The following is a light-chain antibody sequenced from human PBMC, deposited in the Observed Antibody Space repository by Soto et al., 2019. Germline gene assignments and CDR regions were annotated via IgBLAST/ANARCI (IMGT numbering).Light chain of an antibody. CDR2: DVS. J-gene: IGLJ1*01. CDR3: SSYTSTTSSTV. CDR1: SSDVGGNKY. Sequence: QPASVSGSPGQSITISCTGTSSDVGGNKYVSWYQQHPGKAPKLIIYDVSNRASGVSDRFSGSKSGNTASLTISGLQAEDEADYYCSSYTSTTSSTVFGPGTKLTVL. V-gene: IGLV2-14*01.